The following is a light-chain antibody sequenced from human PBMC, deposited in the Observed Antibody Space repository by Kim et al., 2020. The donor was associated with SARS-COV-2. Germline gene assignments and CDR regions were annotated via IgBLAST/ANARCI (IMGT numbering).Light chain of an antibody. CDR3: QQYNNWPYT. V-gene: IGKV3-15*01. Sequence: FPGERATRSCRASQSVSSNLAWYQQKPGQAPRLLIYGASTRATGIPARFSGSGYGTEFTLTISSLQSEDFAVYYCQQYNNWPYTFGQGTKLEI. CDR2: GAS. J-gene: IGKJ2*01. CDR1: QSVSSN.